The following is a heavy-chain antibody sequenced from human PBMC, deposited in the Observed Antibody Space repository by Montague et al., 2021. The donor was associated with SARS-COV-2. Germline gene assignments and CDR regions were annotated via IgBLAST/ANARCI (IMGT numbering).Heavy chain of an antibody. CDR3: ARDGIAVAGYYYYYGMDV. D-gene: IGHD6-19*01. V-gene: IGHV3-7*01. J-gene: IGHJ6*02. Sequence: SLRLSCAASGFTFSSYWMSWVRQAPGKGLEWVANIKQDGSEKYYXDSXKGRFTISRDNAKNSLYLQMNSLRAEDTAVYYCARDGIAVAGYYYYYGMDVWGQGTTVTVSS. CDR2: IKQDGSEK. CDR1: GFTFSSYW.